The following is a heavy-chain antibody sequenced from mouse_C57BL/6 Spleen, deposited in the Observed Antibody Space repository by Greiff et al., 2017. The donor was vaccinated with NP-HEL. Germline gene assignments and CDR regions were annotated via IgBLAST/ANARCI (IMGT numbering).Heavy chain of an antibody. Sequence: EVQLVESGGGLVQPGGSMKLSCVASGFTFSNYWMNWVRQSPEKGLEWVAQIRLKSDNYATHYAESVKGRFTISRDDSKSSVYLQMNNLRAEDTGIYYCTGDSIRFAYWGQGTLVTVSA. CDR3: TGDSIRFAY. CDR1: GFTFSNYW. J-gene: IGHJ3*01. CDR2: IRLKSDNYAT. V-gene: IGHV6-3*01. D-gene: IGHD2-10*02.